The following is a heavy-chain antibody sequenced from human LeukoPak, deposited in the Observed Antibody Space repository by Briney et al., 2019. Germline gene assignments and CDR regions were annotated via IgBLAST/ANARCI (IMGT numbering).Heavy chain of an antibody. CDR3: ARSLSYYFDY. V-gene: IGHV4-39*01. Sequence: PSETLSLTCTVSGGSIGSSSYYWGWIRQPPGKGLEWIGSIYYSGSTYYNPSLKSRVTISVDTSKNQFSLKLSSVTAADTAVYYCARSLSYYFDYWGQGTLVTVSS. CDR1: GGSIGSSSYY. CDR2: IYYSGST. J-gene: IGHJ4*02. D-gene: IGHD3-16*02.